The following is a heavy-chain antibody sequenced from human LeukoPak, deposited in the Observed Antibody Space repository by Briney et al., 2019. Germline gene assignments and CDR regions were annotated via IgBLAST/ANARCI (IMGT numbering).Heavy chain of an antibody. Sequence: GGSLRLSCAASGFTFSSYAMHWVRQAPGKRLEWVALISYDGSHKYYADSVKGRFPISRDNSKNTLYLQMNSLRPEDTAVYYCAKREAVTVTAEWDYLDYWGQGILVTVSS. D-gene: IGHD6-19*01. CDR2: ISYDGSHK. CDR3: AKREAVTVTAEWDYLDY. CDR1: GFTFSSYA. J-gene: IGHJ4*02. V-gene: IGHV3-30*04.